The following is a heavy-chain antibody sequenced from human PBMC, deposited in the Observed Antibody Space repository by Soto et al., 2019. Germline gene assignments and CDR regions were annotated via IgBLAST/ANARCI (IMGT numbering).Heavy chain of an antibody. Sequence: QVQLVESGGGVVQPGRSLRLSCAASGFTFSSYAMHWVRQAPGKGLEWVAVISYDGSNKCYADSVKGRFTISRDNSKNTLYLQMNSLRAEDTAVYYCATLKDGYNQIDYWGQGTLVTVSS. D-gene: IGHD5-12*01. J-gene: IGHJ4*02. CDR2: ISYDGSNK. CDR3: ATLKDGYNQIDY. CDR1: GFTFSSYA. V-gene: IGHV3-30-3*01.